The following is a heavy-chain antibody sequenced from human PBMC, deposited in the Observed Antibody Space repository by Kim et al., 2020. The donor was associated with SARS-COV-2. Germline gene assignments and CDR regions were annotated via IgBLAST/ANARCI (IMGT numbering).Heavy chain of an antibody. Sequence: DSVKGRFTISRDNSKSTLYLQMNSLRAEDTAVYYCAKGLDRTYYYYGMDVWGQGTTVTVSS. V-gene: IGHV3-30*02. D-gene: IGHD1-1*01. J-gene: IGHJ6*02. CDR3: AKGLDRTYYYYGMDV.